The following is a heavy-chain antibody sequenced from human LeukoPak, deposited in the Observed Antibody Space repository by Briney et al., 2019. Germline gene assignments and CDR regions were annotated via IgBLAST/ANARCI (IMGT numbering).Heavy chain of an antibody. D-gene: IGHD3/OR15-3a*01. CDR1: GFTVSSNY. CDR3: ARDNGRLRTFDY. Sequence: GGSLRLSCAASGFTVSSNYMSWVRQAPGKGLEWVSIIYSGGSTYYADSVKGRFTVSRDNSRNTLYLQMNSLRAEDTAVYYCARDNGRLRTFDYWGQGTLVTVSS. V-gene: IGHV3-53*01. CDR2: IYSGGST. J-gene: IGHJ4*02.